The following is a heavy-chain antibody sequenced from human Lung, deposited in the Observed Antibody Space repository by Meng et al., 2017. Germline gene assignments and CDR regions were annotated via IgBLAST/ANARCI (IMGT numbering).Heavy chain of an antibody. CDR1: DSTFTGYG. V-gene: IGHV1-18*01. D-gene: IGHD3-10*01. Sequence: HVQLLQSGAEVKQPGASLKVSCKASDSTFTGYGVCWVRQAPGQGLEWMAWLGAHPGDTSFAPKFLGRVTVTADTATATAYMELRSLRSDDTAVYYCARGTPGRSYCDYWGLGTLVTVSS. CDR2: LGAHPGDT. J-gene: IGHJ4*02. CDR3: ARGTPGRSYCDY.